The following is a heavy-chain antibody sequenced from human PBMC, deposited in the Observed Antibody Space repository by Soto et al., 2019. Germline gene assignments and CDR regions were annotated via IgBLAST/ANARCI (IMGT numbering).Heavy chain of an antibody. V-gene: IGHV4-59*01. CDR1: NGSIGSYF. Sequence: QVQLQESGPGLVKPSETLSLTCTISNGSIGSYFWSWIRQPPGKGLEWIGLVFHTGRTSYVPSLESRVTIAMDTSKNQFSLSLKSVTPADTAVYFCARCNSGWYDIDYWGRGALVTVSP. CDR3: ARCNSGWYDIDY. CDR2: VFHTGRT. J-gene: IGHJ4*02. D-gene: IGHD6-19*01.